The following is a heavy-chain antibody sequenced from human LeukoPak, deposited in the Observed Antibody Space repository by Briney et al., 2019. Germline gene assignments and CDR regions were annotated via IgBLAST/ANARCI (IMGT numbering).Heavy chain of an antibody. CDR2: IVFSGAYS. CDR3: AREERVYSDYYRPQTFDY. CDR1: GFTFSGYT. J-gene: IGHJ4*02. Sequence: GGSLRLSCAASGFTFSGYTMSSVRQAPGKGLEWVSGIVFSGAYSYYADSVRGRFTISRDNSRNTLYLQMNSLRVDDTAIYLCAREERVYSDYYRPQTFDYWGQGILVTVSS. V-gene: IGHV3-23*01. D-gene: IGHD5-12*01.